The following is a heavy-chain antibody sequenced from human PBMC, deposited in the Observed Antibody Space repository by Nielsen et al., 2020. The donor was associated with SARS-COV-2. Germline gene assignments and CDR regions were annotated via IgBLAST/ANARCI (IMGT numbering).Heavy chain of an antibody. J-gene: IGHJ6*02. D-gene: IGHD3-10*01. CDR3: AKDGYHGSGSYNYYGMDV. V-gene: IGHV3-23*01. CDR2: ISGSGGST. CDR1: GFTFSSYA. Sequence: GGSLRLSCAASGFTFSSYAMSWVRQAPGKGLEWVSAISGSGGSTYYADSVKGRFTISRDNSKNTLYLQMNSLRAEDTAVYYCAKDGYHGSGSYNYYGMDVWGQGTTVTVSS.